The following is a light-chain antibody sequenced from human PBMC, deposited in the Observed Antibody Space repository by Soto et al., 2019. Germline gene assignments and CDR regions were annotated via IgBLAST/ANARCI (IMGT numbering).Light chain of an antibody. J-gene: IGKJ5*01. V-gene: IGKV3-11*01. CDR2: DAS. Sequence: EIVLTQSPATLSFFPGERATLSCRASQSVNIYLDWYQQQPGQAPRLLLYDASNRATGIPARFSGSGSGTGFTLTISSLEPEDFAVYYCQQRSNWPPEITFGQGTRLEIK. CDR1: QSVNIY. CDR3: QQRSNWPPEIT.